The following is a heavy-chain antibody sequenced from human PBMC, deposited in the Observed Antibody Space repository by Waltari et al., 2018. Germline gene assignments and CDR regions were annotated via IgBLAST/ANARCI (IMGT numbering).Heavy chain of an antibody. CDR2: IYYSGST. CDR1: GGSISSSSYY. J-gene: IGHJ5*02. V-gene: IGHV4-39*07. CDR3: ARGVTMIVVVITYNWFDP. D-gene: IGHD3-22*01. Sequence: QLQLQESGPGLVKPSETLSLTCTVSGGSISSSSYYWGWIRQPPGKGLEWIGSIYYSGSTYYNPSLKSRVNISVDTSKNQFSLKLSSVTAADTAVYYCARGVTMIVVVITYNWFDPWGQGTLVTVSS.